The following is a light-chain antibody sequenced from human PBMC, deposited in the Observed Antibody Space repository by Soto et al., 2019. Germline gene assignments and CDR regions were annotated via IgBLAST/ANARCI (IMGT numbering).Light chain of an antibody. CDR1: QSVSSY. CDR3: QQRAMWPIT. J-gene: IGKJ5*01. CDR2: DAS. V-gene: IGKV3-11*01. Sequence: EIVLTQSPATLSLSPGERATLSCRASQSVSSYLIWYQQKPGQAPRLLISDASNRATGIPARFSGGGSGTDFTLTIGSLVPEDFAVYYCQQRAMWPITFGQGTRLEIK.